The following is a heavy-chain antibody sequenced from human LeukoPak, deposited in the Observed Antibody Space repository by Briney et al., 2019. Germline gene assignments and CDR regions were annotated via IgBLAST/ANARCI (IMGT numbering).Heavy chain of an antibody. D-gene: IGHD3-10*01. CDR2: ISGSGGST. Sequence: GGSLRLSGAASGFTFSSYAMSWVRQAPGKGLGWVSAISGSGGSTYYADSVKGRFTISRDNSKNTLYLQMNSLRAEDTAVYYCAKGVNYYGSGTVTNDYWGQGTLVTVSS. V-gene: IGHV3-23*01. J-gene: IGHJ4*02. CDR3: AKGVNYYGSGTVTNDY. CDR1: GFTFSSYA.